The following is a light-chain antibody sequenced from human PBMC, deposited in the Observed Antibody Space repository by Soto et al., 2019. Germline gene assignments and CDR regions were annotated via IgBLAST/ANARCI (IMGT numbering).Light chain of an antibody. J-gene: IGLJ1*01. CDR3: ASYTSSSTRV. V-gene: IGLV2-14*01. CDR1: SIDVGGYNY. Sequence: QSVLTQPASVSGSPGQSITISCTGPSIDVGGYNYVSWYQQHPGQAPKLMIYEVTNRPSGVSNRFSGSRSGNTASLTISGLQPEDEADYYCASYTSSSTRVFGTGTKVTVL. CDR2: EVT.